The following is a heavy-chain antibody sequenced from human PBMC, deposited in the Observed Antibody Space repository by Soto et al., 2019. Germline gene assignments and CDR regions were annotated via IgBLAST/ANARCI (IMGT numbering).Heavy chain of an antibody. CDR3: VRRHVSATGIDWFDP. CDR1: GYTFTSYG. D-gene: IGHD6-13*01. J-gene: IGHJ5*02. Sequence: GASVKVSCKASGYTFTSYGIHWVRQVPGQRLEWMGWINAANGDTKYSPKFQGRVTITRDTSASTAYMELSSLRSEDTAVYYCVRRHVSATGIDWFDPWGQGTLVTVSS. CDR2: INAANGDT. V-gene: IGHV1-3*01.